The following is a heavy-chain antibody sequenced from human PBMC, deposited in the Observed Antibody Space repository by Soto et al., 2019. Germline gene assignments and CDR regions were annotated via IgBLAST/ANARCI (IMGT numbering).Heavy chain of an antibody. CDR1: GGSITTSGYY. Sequence: SETLSLTCAVFGGSITTSGYYWAWIRQPPGKGLEWIGTFFYNGSPYYNPSLQSRVTISVDPSKNHLSLTLTSVTAADTAVYYCTRGGYGGNSVWDYWGQGILVTVSS. CDR2: FFYNGSP. V-gene: IGHV4-39*02. D-gene: IGHD2-21*02. CDR3: TRGGYGGNSVWDY. J-gene: IGHJ4*02.